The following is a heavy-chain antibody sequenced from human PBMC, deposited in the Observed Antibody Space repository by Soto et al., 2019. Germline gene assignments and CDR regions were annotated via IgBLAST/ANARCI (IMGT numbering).Heavy chain of an antibody. J-gene: IGHJ4*02. V-gene: IGHV2-70*01. Sequence: SGPTLVNPTQTLTLTCTFSGFSLSTIGMCVSWIRQPPGKALEWLALIDWDDDKYYSTSLKTRLTVSKDTSKNQVVLTMTNMDPADTATYYCARIYRDDSSGYYGYFDYWGQGTLVTVSS. CDR2: IDWDDDK. CDR3: ARIYRDDSSGYYGYFDY. D-gene: IGHD3-22*01. CDR1: GFSLSTIGMC.